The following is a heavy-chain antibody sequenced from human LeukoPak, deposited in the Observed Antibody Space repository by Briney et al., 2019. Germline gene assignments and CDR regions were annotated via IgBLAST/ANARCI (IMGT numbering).Heavy chain of an antibody. CDR3: ARDGVRGVRDY. CDR2: IYTGGGR. Sequence: PGGSLRLSCAASGFTVSSYYMNWVRQAPGKELEWVSVIYTGGGRYYADSVRGRFTISRDNAKNSLYLQMNSLRAEDTAVYYCARDGVRGVRDYWGQGTLVTVSS. J-gene: IGHJ4*02. D-gene: IGHD3-10*01. V-gene: IGHV3-53*01. CDR1: GFTVSSYY.